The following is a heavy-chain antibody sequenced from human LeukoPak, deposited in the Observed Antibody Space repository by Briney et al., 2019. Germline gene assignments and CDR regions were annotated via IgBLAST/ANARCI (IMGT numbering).Heavy chain of an antibody. CDR1: GFTFSNYW. CDR3: AKDRGYGSGFFDI. V-gene: IGHV3-74*01. CDR2: INSDGINT. D-gene: IGHD3-10*01. J-gene: IGHJ3*02. Sequence: GGSLRLSCAASGFTFSNYWMHWVRQAPGKGLVWVSRINSDGINTSYADSVKGRFTISRDNAKNTLYLQMNSLRAGDTAVYYCAKDRGYGSGFFDIWGQGTMVTVSS.